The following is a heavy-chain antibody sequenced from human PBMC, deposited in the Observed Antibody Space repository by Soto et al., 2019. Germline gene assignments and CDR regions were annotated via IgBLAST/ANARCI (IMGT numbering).Heavy chain of an antibody. Sequence: LSLTCTVSGGAVSSGTYYWSWIRQPPGKGLEWIGHIYFTGSTNYNPSLKSRVTMSLDTSRNQFSLKLSSVTAADTAVYYCTRGPPRVQWFDPWGLGTLVTVYS. CDR2: IYFTGST. V-gene: IGHV4-61*01. J-gene: IGHJ5*02. CDR3: TRGPPRVQWFDP. CDR1: GGAVSSGTYY.